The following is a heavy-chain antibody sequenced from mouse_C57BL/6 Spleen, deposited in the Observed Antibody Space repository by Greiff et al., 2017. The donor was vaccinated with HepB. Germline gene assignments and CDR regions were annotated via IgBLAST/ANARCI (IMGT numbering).Heavy chain of an antibody. V-gene: IGHV1-22*01. CDR1: GYTFTDYN. Sequence: VQLQQSGPELVKPGASVKMSCKASGYTFTDYNMHWVKQSHGKSLEWIGYINPNNGGTSYNQKFKGKATLTVNKSSSTAYMELRSLTSEDSAVYYCAIITTVVRAMDYWGQGTSVTVSS. CDR2: INPNNGGT. J-gene: IGHJ4*01. D-gene: IGHD1-1*01. CDR3: AIITTVVRAMDY.